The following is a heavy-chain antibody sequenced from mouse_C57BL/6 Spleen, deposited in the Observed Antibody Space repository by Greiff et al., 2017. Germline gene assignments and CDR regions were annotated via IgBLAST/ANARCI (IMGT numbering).Heavy chain of an antibody. CDR2: INPNYGTT. J-gene: IGHJ4*01. CDR3: ARWRDYSQRTGYYYAMDY. CDR1: GYSFTDYN. D-gene: IGHD2-12*01. Sequence: VQLQQSGPELVKPGASVKISCKASGYSFTDYNMNWVKQSNGKSLEWIGVINPNYGTTSYNQKFKGKATLTVDQSSSTAYMQLNSLTSEDSAVYYCARWRDYSQRTGYYYAMDYWGQGTSVTVSS. V-gene: IGHV1-39*01.